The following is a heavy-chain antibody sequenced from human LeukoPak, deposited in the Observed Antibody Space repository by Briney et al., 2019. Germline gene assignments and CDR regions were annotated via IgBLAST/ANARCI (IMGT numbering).Heavy chain of an antibody. V-gene: IGHV3-33*01. CDR1: GFTFSSYG. Sequence: GGSLRLSCAASGFTFSSYGMHWVRQAPGKGLEWVAVIWYDGSNKYYADSVKGRFTISRDNSKNTLYLQMNSLRAEDTAVYYCAREQARAVAGHFDYWGQGTLVTVS. CDR2: IWYDGSNK. CDR3: AREQARAVAGHFDY. J-gene: IGHJ4*02. D-gene: IGHD6-19*01.